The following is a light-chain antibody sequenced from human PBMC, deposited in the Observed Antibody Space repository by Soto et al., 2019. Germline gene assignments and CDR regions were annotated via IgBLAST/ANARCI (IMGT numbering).Light chain of an antibody. V-gene: IGKV2-24*01. CDR3: MQTTQFPFT. J-gene: IGKJ3*01. CDR1: QSLLHSDGNTY. Sequence: VMTQTPLSSLVTLGQPASISCRSSQSLLHSDGNTYLSWLHQRPGQPPRLLIRKISNRFSGVPDRFSGAGAGTDFTLHISRVEAEDVGVYYCMQTTQFPFTFGPGTKVVIK. CDR2: KIS.